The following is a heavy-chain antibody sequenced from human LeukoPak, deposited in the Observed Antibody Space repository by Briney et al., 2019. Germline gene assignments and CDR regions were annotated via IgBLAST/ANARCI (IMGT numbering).Heavy chain of an antibody. CDR3: ARETLSYGDYDIDY. Sequence: GGSLRLSCAASGFTFSSYSMNWVRQAPGKGLEWVSSISSSSSYIYYADSVKGRFTISRDNAKNSLYLQMNSLRAEDTAVYYCARETLSYGDYDIDYWGPGTLVTVSS. J-gene: IGHJ4*02. CDR2: ISSSSSYI. D-gene: IGHD4-17*01. CDR1: GFTFSSYS. V-gene: IGHV3-21*01.